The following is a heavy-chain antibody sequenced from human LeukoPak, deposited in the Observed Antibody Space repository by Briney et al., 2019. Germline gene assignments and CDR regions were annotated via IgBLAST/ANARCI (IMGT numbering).Heavy chain of an antibody. V-gene: IGHV4-59*01. CDR2: IYYTGTT. J-gene: IGHJ5*02. Sequence: SETLSLTCTVSGGSITNYYWSWIRQPPGKGLQWLGYIYYTGTTNYNASLKSRVTISVDTSRNQVSLKLTSVTAADTAVYYCARDAYSYGLGWFDPWGQGTLVTVSS. D-gene: IGHD5-18*01. CDR1: GGSITNYY. CDR3: ARDAYSYGLGWFDP.